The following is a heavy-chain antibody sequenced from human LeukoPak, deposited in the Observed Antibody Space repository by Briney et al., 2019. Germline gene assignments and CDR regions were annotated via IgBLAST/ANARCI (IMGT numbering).Heavy chain of an antibody. D-gene: IGHD3-10*01. Sequence: GGSLRLSCAASGFTFSSYSMNWVRQAPGKGLEWVSSISSSSSYIKYADSVKGRYTISRDNAKNSLYLQMNSLRAEDTAVYYCARDMYGSGRDEFKYYYYYYMDVWGKGTTVTVSS. CDR3: ARDMYGSGRDEFKYYYYYYMDV. V-gene: IGHV3-21*01. CDR1: GFTFSSYS. CDR2: ISSSSSYI. J-gene: IGHJ6*03.